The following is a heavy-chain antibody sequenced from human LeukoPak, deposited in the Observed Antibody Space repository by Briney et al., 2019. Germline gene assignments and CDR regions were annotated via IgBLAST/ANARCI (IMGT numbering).Heavy chain of an antibody. CDR2: IKQDGSEK. V-gene: IGHV3-7*04. Sequence: GGSLRLSCAASGFTFSSYWMSWVRQAPGKGLERVANIKQDGSEKYYVDSVKGRSTISRDNAKNSLYLQMNSLRAEDTAVYYCARDFGGYDPSGGSGFDYWGQGTLVTVSS. J-gene: IGHJ4*02. CDR3: ARDFGGYDPSGGSGFDY. D-gene: IGHD5-12*01. CDR1: GFTFSSYW.